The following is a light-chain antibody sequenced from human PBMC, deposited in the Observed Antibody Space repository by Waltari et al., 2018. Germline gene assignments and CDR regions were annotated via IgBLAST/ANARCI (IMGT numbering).Light chain of an antibody. CDR2: WAS. CDR1: QNLLYTSDNKNY. CDR3: QQCYSTPYT. Sequence: DIVMTQSPASLAVSLGERVTITCRSSQNLLYTSDNKNYLAWFQQKPGQPPKLLIYWASTRESGVPDRFSGSGSGTEFTLTISSLQAADVAVYYCQQCYSTPYTFGQGTKLEIK. J-gene: IGKJ2*01. V-gene: IGKV4-1*01.